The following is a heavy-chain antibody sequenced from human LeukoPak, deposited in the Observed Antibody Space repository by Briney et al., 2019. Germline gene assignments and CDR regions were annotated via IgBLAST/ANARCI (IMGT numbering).Heavy chain of an antibody. D-gene: IGHD3-9*01. Sequence: KSSETLSRTCTVSGGSISSSSYYWGWIRQPPGKGLEWIGSIYYSGSTYYNPSLKSRVTISVDTSKNQFSLKLSSVTAADTAVYYCASGGRYFDWLPWGYWGQGTLVTVSS. CDR2: IYYSGST. V-gene: IGHV4-39*01. CDR3: ASGGRYFDWLPWGY. CDR1: GGSISSSSYY. J-gene: IGHJ4*02.